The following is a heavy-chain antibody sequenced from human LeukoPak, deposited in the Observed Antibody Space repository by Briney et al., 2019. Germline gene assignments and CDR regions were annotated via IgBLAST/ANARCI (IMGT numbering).Heavy chain of an antibody. V-gene: IGHV4-59*01. CDR1: GGSISSYY. CDR2: IYYRGST. J-gene: IGHJ4*02. CDR3: ARGFRGWYAGY. Sequence: PSETLSLTCTVSGGSISSYYWNWIRQPPGKGLEWIGYIYYRGSTNYNPSLKSRVTISVDTSKNQFSLKLSSVTAADTAVYYCARGFRGWYAGYRGQGALVTVSS. D-gene: IGHD6-19*01.